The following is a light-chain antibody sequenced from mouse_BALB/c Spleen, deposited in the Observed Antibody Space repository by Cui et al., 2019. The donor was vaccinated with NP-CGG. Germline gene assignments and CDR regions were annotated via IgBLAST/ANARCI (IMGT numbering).Light chain of an antibody. CDR1: TGAVTTSNY. V-gene: IGLV1*01. CDR2: GTN. Sequence: QAVVTQESALTTSPGETVTLICSSSTGAVTTSNYANWVQEKPDHLFTGLVGGTNNRAPGVPARFSGSLIGDKAALTITGAQTDDEAIYFCALWYSNHWVFGGGTKLTVL. J-gene: IGLJ1*01. CDR3: ALWYSNHWV.